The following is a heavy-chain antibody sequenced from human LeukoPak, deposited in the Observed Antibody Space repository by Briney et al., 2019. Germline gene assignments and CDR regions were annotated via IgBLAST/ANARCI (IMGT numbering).Heavy chain of an antibody. CDR2: ISSSSST. V-gene: IGHV3-23*01. D-gene: IGHD3-10*01. J-gene: IGHJ6*03. CDR1: GFTFSSYA. CDR3: VTAYGSGNYYDYSYYMDV. Sequence: GGSLRLSCAASGFTFSSYAMTWVRQAPGNGLEWVSSISSSSSTYYADSVKGRFTVSRDNSKNTLYLQMSSLRAEDTALYNCVTAYGSGNYYDYSYYMDVWGKGTTVTVSS.